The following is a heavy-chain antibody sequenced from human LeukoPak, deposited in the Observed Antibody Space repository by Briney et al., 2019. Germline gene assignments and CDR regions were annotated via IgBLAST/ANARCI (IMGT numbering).Heavy chain of an antibody. Sequence: PSETLSLTCTVSGGSISSDYWSWIRQPPGKGPEWIGYISYSGSTNYNPSLKSRVSISVDTSKNHFTLNLSSVTAADTAVYYCARDRFPYYWGQGTLVTVSS. CDR1: GGSISSDY. CDR3: ARDRFPYY. V-gene: IGHV4-59*01. CDR2: ISYSGST. J-gene: IGHJ4*02. D-gene: IGHD3-16*01.